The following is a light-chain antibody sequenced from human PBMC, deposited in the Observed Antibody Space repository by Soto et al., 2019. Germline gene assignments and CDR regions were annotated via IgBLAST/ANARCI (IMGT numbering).Light chain of an antibody. J-gene: IGKJ3*01. CDR3: QPYGSSPFT. Sequence: EIVLTQSPGTLSLSPGERATLSCRASQSVSSTSLGWYQQRPGQAPRLLIYDASSRATGIPDRFNGSGSGTDFTLTISRLEPEDYAVYYCQPYGSSPFTFGPGTKVDIK. CDR1: QSVSSTS. V-gene: IGKV3-20*01. CDR2: DAS.